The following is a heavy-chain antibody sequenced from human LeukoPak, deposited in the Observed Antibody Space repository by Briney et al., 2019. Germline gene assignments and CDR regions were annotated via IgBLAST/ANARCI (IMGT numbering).Heavy chain of an antibody. CDR3: ARDESRVRGVIRDAFNI. Sequence: GGSLRLSCAVSGFNFSIYTINWVRQAPGKGLEWVSSISSDSNYIDYADSVKGRFSISRDNAKNSLYLQMNSLRAEDTAIYYCARDESRVRGVIRDAFNIWGQGTVVTVSS. V-gene: IGHV3-21*01. CDR2: ISSDSNYI. J-gene: IGHJ3*02. D-gene: IGHD3-10*01. CDR1: GFNFSIYT.